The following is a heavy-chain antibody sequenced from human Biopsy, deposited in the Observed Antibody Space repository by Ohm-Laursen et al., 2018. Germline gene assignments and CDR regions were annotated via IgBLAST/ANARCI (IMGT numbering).Heavy chain of an antibody. Sequence: SVKVSCNASGYSFTNHDISWVRQAPGQGLEWMGWISPYNDKTSYPPKLQDRVTMTADTSTNTAHMELRSLRSDDTAVYYCARVFCTSTTCYGLLDNWGQGTVVTVSS. J-gene: IGHJ4*02. CDR2: ISPYNDKT. CDR1: GYSFTNHD. CDR3: ARVFCTSTTCYGLLDN. D-gene: IGHD2/OR15-2a*01. V-gene: IGHV1-18*01.